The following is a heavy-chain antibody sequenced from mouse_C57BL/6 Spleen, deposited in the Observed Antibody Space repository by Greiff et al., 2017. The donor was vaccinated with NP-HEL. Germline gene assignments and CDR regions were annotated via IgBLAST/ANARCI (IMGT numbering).Heavy chain of an antibody. D-gene: IGHD2-4*01. CDR2: IWRGGST. Sequence: QVQLQQSGPGLVQPSQSLSITCTVSGFSLTSYGVHWVRQSPGKGLEWLGVIWRGGSTDYNAAFMSRLSITKDNSKSQVFFKMNSLQADDTAIYYCAKKDDYTGYAMDYWGQGTSVTVSS. CDR1: GFSLTSYG. J-gene: IGHJ4*01. CDR3: AKKDDYTGYAMDY. V-gene: IGHV2-5*01.